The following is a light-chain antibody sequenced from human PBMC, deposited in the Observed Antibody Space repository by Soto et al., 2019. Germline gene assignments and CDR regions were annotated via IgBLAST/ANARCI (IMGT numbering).Light chain of an antibody. V-gene: IGKV3-20*01. CDR1: RFLSSSY. Sequence: EIVLTQSPGTLSLSPGERATLSCRASRFLSSSYVVWYQQKPGQAPRLLIYAASRMATGIPDRFSGSGSATEYTLTISRLEPEESAVYYCQQQGTFGQGTKLEIK. CDR2: AAS. J-gene: IGKJ2*01. CDR3: QQQGT.